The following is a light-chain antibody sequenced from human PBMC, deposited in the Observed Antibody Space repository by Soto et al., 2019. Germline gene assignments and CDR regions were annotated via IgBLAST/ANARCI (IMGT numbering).Light chain of an antibody. CDR2: EVN. Sequence: QSVLTQPHSASGSPGQSVAIDCTGTSXDVGGYNYVSWYQQHPGKAPKLMIYEVNKRPSGVPDRFSGSKSGNTASLTVSGLQAEDEADYYCSSYAGSSNVFGTGTKVTGL. J-gene: IGLJ1*01. CDR3: SSYAGSSNV. V-gene: IGLV2-8*01. CDR1: SXDVGGYNY.